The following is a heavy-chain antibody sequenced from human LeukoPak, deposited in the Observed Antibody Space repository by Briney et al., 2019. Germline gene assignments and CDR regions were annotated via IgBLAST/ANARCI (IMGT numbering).Heavy chain of an antibody. J-gene: IGHJ5*02. CDR3: TRGGSEGFDP. Sequence: GGSLRLSCAASGFTFSSYDMHWVRQPTGKGLEWVSAIGKAGDPYYARSVKGRFTISRENAKNSLYLQMNSLRAGDTAVYYCTRGGSEGFDPWGQGTLVTVSS. CDR1: GFTFSSYD. V-gene: IGHV3-13*05. CDR2: IGKAGDP.